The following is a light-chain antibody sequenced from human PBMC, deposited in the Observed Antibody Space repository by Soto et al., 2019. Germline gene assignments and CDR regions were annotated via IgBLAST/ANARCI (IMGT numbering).Light chain of an antibody. CDR2: KAS. V-gene: IGKV1-5*03. Sequence: DIHMTHAPATLSGSVGDRVTITCLASQTISSWFAWYQQKPGKAPKLLIYKASTLKSGVPSRFSGSGSGTELTLTISSLQPDDFANYYCQHYNSYSEEFGQGTKV. CDR1: QTISSW. J-gene: IGKJ1*01. CDR3: QHYNSYSEE.